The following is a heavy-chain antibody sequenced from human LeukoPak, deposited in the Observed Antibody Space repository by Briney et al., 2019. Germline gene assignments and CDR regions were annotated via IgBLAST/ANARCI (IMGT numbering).Heavy chain of an antibody. CDR2: IKQDGSEK. CDR1: GFTFSSYW. CDR3: ARDTVLFGEFYDY. Sequence: GGSLRLSCAASGFTFSSYWMSWVRQAPGKGLEWVASIKQDGSEKYYVDSVKGRFTISRDNAKNSLYLQMNSLRAEDTAVYYCARDTVLFGEFYDYWGQGTLVTVSS. D-gene: IGHD3-10*02. V-gene: IGHV3-7*01. J-gene: IGHJ4*02.